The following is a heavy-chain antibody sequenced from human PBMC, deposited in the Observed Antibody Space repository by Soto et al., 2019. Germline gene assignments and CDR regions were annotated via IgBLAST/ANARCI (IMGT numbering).Heavy chain of an antibody. V-gene: IGHV1-46*03. CDR3: ARSPNYCSGGSCYSTAYYYYYYMDV. J-gene: IGHJ6*03. CDR1: GYTFTSYY. CDR2: IDPSGGST. D-gene: IGHD2-15*01. Sequence: VASVKVSCKASGYTFTSYYMHWVRQAPGQGLEWMGIIDPSGGSTSYAQKFQGRVTMTRDTSTSTVYMELSSLRSEDTAVYYCARSPNYCSGGSCYSTAYYYYYYMDVWGKGTTVTVSS.